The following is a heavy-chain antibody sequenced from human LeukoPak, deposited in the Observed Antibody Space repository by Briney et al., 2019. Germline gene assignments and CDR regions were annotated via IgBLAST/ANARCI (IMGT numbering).Heavy chain of an antibody. D-gene: IGHD4-17*01. J-gene: IGHJ1*01. CDR1: GGSISSSSYY. CDR3: ARGKASGDYGDSQYFQH. Sequence: SETLSLTCTVSGGSISSSSYYWGWIRQPPGKGLEWIGSIYYSGSTYYNPSLKSRVTISVDRSKNQFSLKLSSVTAADTAVYYCARGKASGDYGDSQYFQHWGQGTLVTVSS. V-gene: IGHV4-39*07. CDR2: IYYSGST.